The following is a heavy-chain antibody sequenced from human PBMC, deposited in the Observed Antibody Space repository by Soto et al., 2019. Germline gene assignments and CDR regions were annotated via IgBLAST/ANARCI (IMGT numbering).Heavy chain of an antibody. CDR1: GFTFSSYG. Sequence: QVQLVESGGGVVKPGRSLRHSCAASGFTFSSYGMHWIRQAPGKGLEWVAVIWCDGSNKYYADSVKGRFTLSRDNSKKTLYLQMNSRRAEDTAVYYCARVHCSGGSCYSASENYYNCYGMDLRGQGTTVTVSS. CDR3: ARVHCSGGSCYSASENYYNCYGMDL. V-gene: IGHV3-33*01. J-gene: IGHJ6*02. D-gene: IGHD2-15*01. CDR2: IWCDGSNK.